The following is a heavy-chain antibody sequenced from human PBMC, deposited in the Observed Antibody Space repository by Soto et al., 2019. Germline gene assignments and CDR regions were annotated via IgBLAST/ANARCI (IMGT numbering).Heavy chain of an antibody. D-gene: IGHD3-10*01. J-gene: IGHJ5*02. V-gene: IGHV3-23*01. Sequence: GGSLRLSCAASGFTFSSYAMSWVRQAPGKGLEWVSAISGSGGSTYYADSVKGRFTISRDNSKNTLYLQMNSLRAEDTAVYYCAKDRSTYYLVPPFHPWGQGTLVTVPQ. CDR3: AKDRSTYYLVPPFHP. CDR1: GFTFSSYA. CDR2: ISGSGGST.